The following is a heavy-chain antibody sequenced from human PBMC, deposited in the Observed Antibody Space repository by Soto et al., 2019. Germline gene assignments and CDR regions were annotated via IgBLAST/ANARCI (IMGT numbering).Heavy chain of an antibody. CDR2: ISYDGSNK. CDR1: GFTFSSYG. V-gene: IGHV3-30*18. CDR3: AKGVNMLVVPAATTQVGLNT. D-gene: IGHD2-2*01. Sequence: QVQLVESGGGVVQPGRSLRLSCAASGFTFSSYGMHWVHQAPGKGLEWVAVISYDGSNKYYADSVKGRFTISRDNSKNSRYLERIGLKAEDTAVYYCAKGVNMLVVPAATTQVGLNTWGQGTMSPSLQ. J-gene: IGHJ3*02.